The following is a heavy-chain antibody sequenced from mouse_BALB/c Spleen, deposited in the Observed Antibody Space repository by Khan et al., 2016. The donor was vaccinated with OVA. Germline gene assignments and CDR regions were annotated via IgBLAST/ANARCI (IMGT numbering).Heavy chain of an antibody. CDR3: ARHGSTSWFAY. CDR1: GYSFSTYY. J-gene: IGHJ3*01. CDR2: IDPFNGGT. Sequence: EVQLQESGPELMKPGASVKISCKTSGYSFSTYYIHWVTRSHGKTLEWIGYIDPFNGGTTYNQKFTGKATLTVDKSSSTAYMHLTSLTSEDSAVYYCARHGSTSWFAYWGQGTLVTVSA. V-gene: IGHV1S135*01. D-gene: IGHD1-1*01.